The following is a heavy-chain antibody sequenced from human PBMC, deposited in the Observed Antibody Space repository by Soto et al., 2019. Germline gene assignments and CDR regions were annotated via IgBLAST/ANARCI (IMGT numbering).Heavy chain of an antibody. D-gene: IGHD2-15*01. V-gene: IGHV1-18*01. CDR1: GYTFTSYG. CDR3: VVAAKPYYFDY. Sequence: QVQLVQSGAEVKKPGASVKVSCKASGYTFTSYGITWVRQAPGQGLEWRVWISAYNGNTNYAQKLQGRVTMTTATSTSTAYMELRRLRSDDTAVYYCVVAAKPYYFDYCGQGTLVTVSS. J-gene: IGHJ4*02. CDR2: ISAYNGNT.